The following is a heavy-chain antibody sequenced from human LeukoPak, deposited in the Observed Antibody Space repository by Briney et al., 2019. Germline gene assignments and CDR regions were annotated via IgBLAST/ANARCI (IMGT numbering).Heavy chain of an antibody. CDR3: ASQQQLVLLDWFDP. D-gene: IGHD6-13*01. CDR2: IYHSGST. J-gene: IGHJ5*02. Sequence: SETLSLTCTVSGYSISSGYYWGWIRQPPGKGLEWIGSIYHSGSTDYNPSLKSRVTISVDTSKNQFSLKLRFVTAADTAVYYCASQQQLVLLDWFDPWGQGTLVTVSS. CDR1: GYSISSGYY. V-gene: IGHV4-38-2*02.